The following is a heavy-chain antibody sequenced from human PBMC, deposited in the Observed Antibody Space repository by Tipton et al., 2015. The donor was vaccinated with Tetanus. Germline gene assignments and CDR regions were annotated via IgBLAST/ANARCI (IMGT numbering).Heavy chain of an antibody. CDR1: GGTFSSYA. CDR3: ASPKAALDYGEKFDY. CDR2: IIPIFGTA. D-gene: IGHD4-17*01. V-gene: IGHV1-69*01. Sequence: QSGAEVKKPGSSVKVSCKASGGTFSSYAISWVRQAPGQGLEWMGGIIPIFGTANYAQKFQGRVTITADESTSTAYMELSSLRSEDTAVYYYASPKAALDYGEKFDYWGQGTLVTVSS. J-gene: IGHJ4*02.